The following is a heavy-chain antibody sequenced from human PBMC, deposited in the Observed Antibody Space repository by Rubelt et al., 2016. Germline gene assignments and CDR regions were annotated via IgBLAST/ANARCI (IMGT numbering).Heavy chain of an antibody. D-gene: IGHD1-26*01. V-gene: IGHV1-18*01. CDR3: GRDWEGVGPDY. CDR2: ISTSNGNI. Sequence: QVQLVQSGAEVKKPGASVKVSCKTSGYTFTTFGISWIRQAPGQGLEWMGWISTSNGNIKYGEKFQGRVTMTTDTFTGPVYMERRSLGSDDTAGFYCGRDWEGVGPDYWGQGTLVIVSS. J-gene: IGHJ4*02. CDR1: GYTFTTFG.